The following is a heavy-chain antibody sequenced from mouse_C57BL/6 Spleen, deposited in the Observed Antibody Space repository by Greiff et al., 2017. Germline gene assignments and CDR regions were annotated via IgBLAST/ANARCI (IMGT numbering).Heavy chain of an antibody. J-gene: IGHJ3*01. CDR1: GYTFTSYW. CDR3: ARDSSGYDLAY. Sequence: QVQLQQPGAELVKPGASVKLSCKASGYTFTSYWMHWVKQRPGQGLEWIGMIHPNSGSTNYNEKFKSKATLTVDKSSSTAYMQLSSLTSEDSAVYYCARDSSGYDLAYWGQGTLVTVSA. CDR2: IHPNSGST. D-gene: IGHD3-2*02. V-gene: IGHV1-64*01.